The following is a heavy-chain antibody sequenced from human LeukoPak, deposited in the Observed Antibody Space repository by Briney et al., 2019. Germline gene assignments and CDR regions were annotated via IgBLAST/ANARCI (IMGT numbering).Heavy chain of an antibody. CDR2: IYYSGST. CDR1: GGSISSYY. D-gene: IGHD2-15*01. V-gene: IGHV4-59*01. J-gene: IGHJ4*02. Sequence: SETLSLTCTVSGGSISSYYWSWIRQPPGKGLEWIGYIYYSGSTNYSPSLKSRVTISVDTSKNQFSLKLSSVTAADTAVYYCARTTRYCSGGSCRYPTPYFDYWGQGTLVTVSS. CDR3: ARTTRYCSGGSCRYPTPYFDY.